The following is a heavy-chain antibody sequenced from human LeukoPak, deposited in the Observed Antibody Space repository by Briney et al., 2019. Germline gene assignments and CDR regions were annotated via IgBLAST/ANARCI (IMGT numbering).Heavy chain of an antibody. J-gene: IGHJ4*02. CDR2: ICHSGST. CDR3: ARAGYSYGNRTLWYFDY. V-gene: IGHV4-30-2*01. D-gene: IGHD5-18*01. CDR1: GGSISSGGYS. Sequence: SETLSLTCAVSGGSISSGGYSWNWIRQPPGKGLERIGNICHSGSTNYNSSLKSRVTISVDTSKNQFSLKLSSVTAADTAVYYCARAGYSYGNRTLWYFDYWGQGTLVTVSS.